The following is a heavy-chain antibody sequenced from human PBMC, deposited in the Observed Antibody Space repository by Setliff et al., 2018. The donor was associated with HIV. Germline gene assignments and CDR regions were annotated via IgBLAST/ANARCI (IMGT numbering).Heavy chain of an antibody. J-gene: IGHJ6*03. CDR3: ARALIYCTNGVCYHYYYMDV. V-gene: IGHV1-18*01. Sequence: GASVKVSCKASGYTFTSYGISWVRQAPGQGLEWMGWISAYNGNTNYAQKLQGRVTMTTDTPTSTAYMELRSLRSDDTAVYYCARALIYCTNGVCYHYYYMDVWGKGTTVTVS. CDR1: GYTFTSYG. D-gene: IGHD2-8*01. CDR2: ISAYNGNT.